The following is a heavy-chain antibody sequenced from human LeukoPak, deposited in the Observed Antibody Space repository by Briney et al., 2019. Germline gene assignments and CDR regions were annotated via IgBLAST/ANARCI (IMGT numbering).Heavy chain of an antibody. Sequence: EASVKVSCKASGYTFTSYDINWVRQATGQGLEWMGWMNPNSGNTGYAQKFQGRVTMTRNTSISTAYMELSSLRSEDTAVYYCAGITMVRGVIDPDYYYGMDVWGQGTTVTVFS. V-gene: IGHV1-8*01. D-gene: IGHD3-10*01. CDR2: MNPNSGNT. J-gene: IGHJ6*02. CDR1: GYTFTSYD. CDR3: AGITMVRGVIDPDYYYGMDV.